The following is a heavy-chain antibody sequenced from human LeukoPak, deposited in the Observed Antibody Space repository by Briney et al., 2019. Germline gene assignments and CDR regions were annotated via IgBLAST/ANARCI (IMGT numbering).Heavy chain of an antibody. V-gene: IGHV4-59*12. CDR1: GGSISGFY. CDR3: ARDYRGGSYYDY. Sequence: PSETLSLTCTVSGGSISGFYWSWIRQPPGKGLEWVGNMYYSGSTYYNPSLGGRVTISVDTSKNQFSLKLSSVTAADTAVYYCARDYRGGSYYDYWGQGTLVTVSS. J-gene: IGHJ4*02. CDR2: MYYSGST. D-gene: IGHD2-15*01.